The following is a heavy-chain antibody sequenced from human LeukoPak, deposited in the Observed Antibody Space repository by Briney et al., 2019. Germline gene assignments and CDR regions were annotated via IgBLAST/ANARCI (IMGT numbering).Heavy chain of an antibody. D-gene: IGHD5-12*01. CDR3: ARDLGLSGYDLLDY. J-gene: IGHJ4*02. CDR2: IKLDGTEK. V-gene: IGHV3-7*01. Sequence: GGSLRLSCAASGLTFSSYWMTWVRQAPGKGLEWVANIKLDGTEKYYVDSVKGRFTISRDNAKNSLDLQMNSLRVEDTAVYYCARDLGLSGYDLLDYWGQGTMVTASS. CDR1: GLTFSSYW.